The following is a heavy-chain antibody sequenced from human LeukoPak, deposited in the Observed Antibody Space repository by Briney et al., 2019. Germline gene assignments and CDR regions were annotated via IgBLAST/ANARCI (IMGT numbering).Heavy chain of an antibody. CDR2: IYHSGST. Sequence: NPSETLFLTCAVSGYSISSGYYWAWIRQPPGKGLEWIGSIYHSGSTHYNPSLKSRVTISVDTSKNHFSLKLSSVTAADTAVYYCARNSSSGYFDYWGQGTLVTVSS. J-gene: IGHJ4*02. CDR1: GYSISSGYY. CDR3: ARNSSSGYFDY. D-gene: IGHD6-6*01. V-gene: IGHV4-38-2*01.